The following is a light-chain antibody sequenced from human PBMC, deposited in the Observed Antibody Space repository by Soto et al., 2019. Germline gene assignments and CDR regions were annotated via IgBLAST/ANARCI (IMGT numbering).Light chain of an antibody. CDR3: QQYCNSPPRT. J-gene: IGKJ1*01. CDR2: GAS. V-gene: IGKV3-20*01. CDR1: QSVSSH. Sequence: EIVLTQSPGTLSLSPGERATLSCRASQSVSSHLAWHQQRPGHAPRHLIYGASSSATGISEGFSGSRSGTAFTSTISRMEAQEVLVNYFQQYCNSPPRTFGEGTKVDIK.